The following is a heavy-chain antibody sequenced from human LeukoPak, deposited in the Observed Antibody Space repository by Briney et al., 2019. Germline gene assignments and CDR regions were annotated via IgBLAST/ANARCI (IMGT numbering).Heavy chain of an antibody. CDR3: ARAMDYYGSGYDYYYMDV. Sequence: ASVKVSCKASGYTFTSYGISWVRQAPGQGLEWMGWISAYNGNTNYPQKLQGRVTMTTDTSTSTAYMELRSLRSDDTAVYYCARAMDYYGSGYDYYYMDVWGKGTTVTVSS. D-gene: IGHD3-10*01. J-gene: IGHJ6*03. CDR1: GYTFTSYG. V-gene: IGHV1-18*01. CDR2: ISAYNGNT.